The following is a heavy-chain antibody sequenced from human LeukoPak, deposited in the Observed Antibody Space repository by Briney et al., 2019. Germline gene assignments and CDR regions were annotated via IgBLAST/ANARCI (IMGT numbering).Heavy chain of an antibody. J-gene: IGHJ4*02. V-gene: IGHV3-48*03. CDR2: ISSSGSTI. D-gene: IGHD3-22*01. CDR1: GFTFSSYE. CDR3: ATPYDNRDYERFAF. Sequence: PGGSLRLSCAASGFTFSSYEMNWVRQAPGKGLEWVSYISSSGSTIYYADSVRGRFTISRDNAEDSLYLQMNSLRAEDTAVYYCATPYDNRDYERFAFWGQGTLVTVSS.